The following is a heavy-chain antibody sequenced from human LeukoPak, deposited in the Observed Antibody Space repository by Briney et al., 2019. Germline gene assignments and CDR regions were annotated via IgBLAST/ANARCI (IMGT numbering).Heavy chain of an antibody. J-gene: IGHJ4*02. CDR3: ARDTVAVAGTTSDY. D-gene: IGHD6-19*01. Sequence: SETLSLTCTVSGGSISSSSYYWGWIRQPPGKGLEWIGSLYYSGSTYYNPSLKSRVTISVDTSKNQFSLKLSSVTAADTAVYYCARDTVAVAGTTSDYWGQGTLVTVSS. V-gene: IGHV4-39*07. CDR2: LYYSGST. CDR1: GGSISSSSYY.